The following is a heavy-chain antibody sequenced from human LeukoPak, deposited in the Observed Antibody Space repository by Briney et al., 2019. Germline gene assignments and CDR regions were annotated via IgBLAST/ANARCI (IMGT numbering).Heavy chain of an antibody. J-gene: IGHJ4*02. D-gene: IGHD6-13*01. CDR2: ISYDGSNK. V-gene: IGHV3-30-3*01. CDR1: GFTFSSYA. Sequence: GRSLRLSCAASGFTFSSYAMHWVRQAPGKGLEWMAVISYDGSNKYYADSVKGRFTISRDNSKNTLYLQMNSLGAEDTAVYYCARENIAAAAPDYWGQGTLVTVSS. CDR3: ARENIAAAAPDY.